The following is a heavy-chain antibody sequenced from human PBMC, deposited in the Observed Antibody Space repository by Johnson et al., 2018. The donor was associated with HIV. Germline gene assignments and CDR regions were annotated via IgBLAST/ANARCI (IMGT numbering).Heavy chain of an antibody. CDR1: GFPFSRYA. CDR2: ISGSGGST. D-gene: IGHD5-24*01. V-gene: IGHV3-23*04. Sequence: VQLVVSGGGVVQPGGSLRLSCAASGFPFSRYAMSWVRQAPGTGLEWVSAISGSGGSTYYADSVTGLFTISRDNSKNTLYLQMNSLRAEDTAVYYCVVDGYKGSFNAFDIWGQGTMVTVSS. J-gene: IGHJ3*02. CDR3: VVDGYKGSFNAFDI.